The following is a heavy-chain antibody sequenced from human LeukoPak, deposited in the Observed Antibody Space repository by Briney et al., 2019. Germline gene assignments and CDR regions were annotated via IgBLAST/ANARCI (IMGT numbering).Heavy chain of an antibody. CDR1: GYSFTSYW. CDR3: ARPPYISSSDAFDI. D-gene: IGHD6-13*01. CDR2: IYPDDSDT. V-gene: IGHV5-51*01. Sequence: GESLKISFKGSGYSFTSYWIGWVRQMPGKGLEWMGIIYPDDSDTKYSPSFQGQVTISADKSISTAYLQWSSLKASDTAMYYCARPPYISSSDAFDIWGQGTMVTVSS. J-gene: IGHJ3*02.